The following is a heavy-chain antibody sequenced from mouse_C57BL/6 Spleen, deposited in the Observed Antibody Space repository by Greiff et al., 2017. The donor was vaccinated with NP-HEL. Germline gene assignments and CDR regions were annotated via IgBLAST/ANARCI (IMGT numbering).Heavy chain of an antibody. D-gene: IGHD1-3*01. CDR2: ISSGGDYI. J-gene: IGHJ3*01. CDR1: GFTFSSYA. Sequence: EVKLVESGEGLVKPGGSLKLSCAASGFTFSSYAMSWVRQTPEKRLEWVAYISSGGDYIYYADTVKGRFTISRDNARNTLYLQMSSLKSEDTAMYYCTREEWLGFAYWGQGTLVTVSA. CDR3: TREEWLGFAY. V-gene: IGHV5-9-1*02.